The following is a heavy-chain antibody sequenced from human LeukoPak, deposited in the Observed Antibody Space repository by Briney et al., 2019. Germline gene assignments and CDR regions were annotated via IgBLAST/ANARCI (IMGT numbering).Heavy chain of an antibody. D-gene: IGHD6-19*01. CDR1: SGSLTGYY. CDR2: VYATGTT. J-gene: IGHJ4*02. Sequence: SETRSLTCTVSSGSLTGYYWSWIQQPPGKGLEWIAYVYATGTTNYNPSLKTRATISMDTSKNQLSLTLTSVTAADTAVYYCARVGSGGAWFDFWGQGTLVSVSS. CDR3: ARVGSGGAWFDF. V-gene: IGHV4-59*01.